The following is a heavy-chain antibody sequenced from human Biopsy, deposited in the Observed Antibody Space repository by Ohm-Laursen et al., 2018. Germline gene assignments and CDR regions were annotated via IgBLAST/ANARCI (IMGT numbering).Heavy chain of an antibody. J-gene: IGHJ4*02. V-gene: IGHV2-5*02. CDR1: GFSLNTGGVG. CDR2: VYWDDDK. Sequence: TQTLTQTCTFSGFSLNTGGVGVGWIRQPPGKALQWLALVYWDDDKRYSPTLKNRLTITKDTSQNQVVLTMTNMEPVDTGTYYCAHSAGSDGFNVDFDYWGQGTLVTVPS. CDR3: AHSAGSDGFNVDFDY. D-gene: IGHD5-24*01.